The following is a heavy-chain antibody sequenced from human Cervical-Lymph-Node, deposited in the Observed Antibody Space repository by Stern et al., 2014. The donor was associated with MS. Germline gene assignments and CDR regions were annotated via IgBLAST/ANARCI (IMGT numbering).Heavy chain of an antibody. V-gene: IGHV3-30*04. Sequence: QVQLVQSGGGVVQPGTSLRLSCAASGFSFSTYAMHWVRQAPGKGLEWVAVISFDGSNEYYVDSVEGRFTISRDNSKNTLDLQMNSLRAEDTAVYYCVGGDVASPFAYWGQGTLVTVSS. CDR2: ISFDGSNE. CDR3: VGGDVASPFAY. CDR1: GFSFSTYA. J-gene: IGHJ4*02. D-gene: IGHD3-16*01.